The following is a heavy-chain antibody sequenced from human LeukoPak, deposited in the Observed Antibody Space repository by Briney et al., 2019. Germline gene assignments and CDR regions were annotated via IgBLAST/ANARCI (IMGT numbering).Heavy chain of an antibody. D-gene: IGHD3-22*01. V-gene: IGHV4-59*01. J-gene: IGHJ4*02. CDR1: GGSISSYY. Sequence: SETLSLTCTVSGGSISSYYWSWIRQPPGKGLEWIGYIYYSGSTNYNPSLKSRVTISVDTSKNQFSLKLSSVTAADTAVYYCARGDTMISDWGQGTLVTVSS. CDR3: ARGDTMISD. CDR2: IYYSGST.